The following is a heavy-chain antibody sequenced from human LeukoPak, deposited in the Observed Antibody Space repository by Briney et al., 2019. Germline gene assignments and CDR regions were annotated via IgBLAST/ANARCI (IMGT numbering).Heavy chain of an antibody. CDR3: ARRAGAYSHPYDY. CDR1: GFTFNNYA. Sequence: GGSLRLSCVASGFTFNNYAMSWVRQAPGKGLEWVSAISGSDAGTYYADSVKGRFTISRDNSKNTLYLQMDSLRAEDAAVYYCARRAGAYSHPYDYWGQGTLVTVSS. D-gene: IGHD4/OR15-4a*01. J-gene: IGHJ4*02. CDR2: ISGSDAGT. V-gene: IGHV3-23*01.